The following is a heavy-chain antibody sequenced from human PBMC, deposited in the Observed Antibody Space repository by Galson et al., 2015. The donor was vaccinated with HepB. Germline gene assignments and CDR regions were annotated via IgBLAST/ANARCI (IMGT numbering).Heavy chain of an antibody. CDR1: GGTFSSYA. CDR2: IIPIFGTA. Sequence: SVKVSCKASGGTFSSYAISWVRQAPGQGLEWMGGIIPIFGTANYAQKFQGRVTITADKSTSTAYMELSSLGSEDTAVYYCARDEGRGNNFDYWGQGTLVTVSS. CDR3: ARDEGRGNNFDY. J-gene: IGHJ4*02. V-gene: IGHV1-69*06.